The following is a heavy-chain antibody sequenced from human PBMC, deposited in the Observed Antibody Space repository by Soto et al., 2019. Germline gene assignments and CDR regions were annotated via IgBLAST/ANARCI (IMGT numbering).Heavy chain of an antibody. V-gene: IGHV4-30-2*01. J-gene: IGHJ4*02. Sequence: QLQLPESGSGLVKPSQTLSLTCAVSGGSISSGGYSWSWIRQPPGKVLEWIGYIYHRGSTYYNPSLKSRVTISVDRSKNQFSLKLSSVTAADTAVYYCARYSIAARRGIDYWGQGTLVTVSS. CDR2: IYHRGST. D-gene: IGHD6-6*01. CDR3: ARYSIAARRGIDY. CDR1: GGSISSGGYS.